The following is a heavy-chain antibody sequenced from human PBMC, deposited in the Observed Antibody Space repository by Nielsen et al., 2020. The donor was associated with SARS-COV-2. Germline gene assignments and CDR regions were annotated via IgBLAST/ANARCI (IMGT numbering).Heavy chain of an antibody. Sequence: GESLKISCTASGFTFGDYAMSWVRQAPGKGLEWVGFIRSKAYGGTTEYAASVKGRFTISRDNSKNTLYLQMSSLRAEDTAVYYCAREGESYYGMDVWGQGTTVTVSS. V-gene: IGHV3-49*04. CDR2: IRSKAYGGTT. D-gene: IGHD1-26*01. CDR1: GFTFGDYA. CDR3: AREGESYYGMDV. J-gene: IGHJ6*02.